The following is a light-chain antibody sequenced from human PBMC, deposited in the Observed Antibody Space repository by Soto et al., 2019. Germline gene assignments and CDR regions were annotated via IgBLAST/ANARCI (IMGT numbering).Light chain of an antibody. V-gene: IGKV1-6*01. J-gene: IGKJ2*01. CDR2: GIS. Sequence: IQMTQSPSSLSASVGDRVTITCRASQGIRKDLGWYQQKPGKAPKLLIYGISNLQSGVPSRFSGSGSGTGFTLTISSPQPEDFATYYCLQDSSSPYTFGKGTKLEIK. CDR3: LQDSSSPYT. CDR1: QGIRKD.